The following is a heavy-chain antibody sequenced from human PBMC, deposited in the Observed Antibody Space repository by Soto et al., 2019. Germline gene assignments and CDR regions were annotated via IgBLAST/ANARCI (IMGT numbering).Heavy chain of an antibody. CDR1: GFTFSSYD. V-gene: IGHV3-13*01. CDR2: IGTAGDT. J-gene: IGHJ3*02. CDR3: ARLRYCSGGSCPAGAFDI. Sequence: GGSLRLSCAASGFTFSSYDMHWVRQATGKGLEWVSAIGTAGDTYYPGSVKGRFTISRENAKNSLYLQMNSLRAGDTAVYYCARLRYCSGGSCPAGAFDIWGQGSLVTVSS. D-gene: IGHD2-15*01.